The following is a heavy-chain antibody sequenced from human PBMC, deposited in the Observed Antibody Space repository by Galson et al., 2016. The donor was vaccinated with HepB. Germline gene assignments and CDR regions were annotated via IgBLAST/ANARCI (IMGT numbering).Heavy chain of an antibody. D-gene: IGHD4-23*01. CDR3: AREITIWGNGFQY. J-gene: IGHJ4*02. V-gene: IGHV3-43*01. CDR1: GFTFDDYT. CDR2: VSWDATTI. Sequence: SLRLSCAASGFTFDDYTMHWVRQAPGKGLEWVSLVSWDATTIYYADSVKGRFTISRDNSKNSLYLQMNSLTSEDTALYHCAREITIWGNGFQYWGQGTLVTVSS.